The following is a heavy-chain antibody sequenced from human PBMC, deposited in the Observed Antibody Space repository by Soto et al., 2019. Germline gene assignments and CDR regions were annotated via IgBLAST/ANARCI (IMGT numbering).Heavy chain of an antibody. V-gene: IGHV3-33*01. CDR1: GFTFSSYG. Sequence: GGSLRLSCAASGFTFSSYGMHWVRQAPGKGLEWVAVIWYDGSNKYYADSVKGRFTISRDNSKNTLYLQMNSLRAEDTAVYYCAREVVLRFLEWLPHYYYYGMDVWGQGATVTVSS. D-gene: IGHD3-3*01. CDR2: IWYDGSNK. J-gene: IGHJ6*02. CDR3: AREVVLRFLEWLPHYYYYGMDV.